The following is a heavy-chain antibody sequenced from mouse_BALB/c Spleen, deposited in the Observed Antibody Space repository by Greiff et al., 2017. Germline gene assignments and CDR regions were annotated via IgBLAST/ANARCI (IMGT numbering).Heavy chain of an antibody. V-gene: IGHV14-3*02. Sequence: EVKLMESGAELVKPGASVKLSCTASGFNIKDTYMHWVQQRPEQGLEWIGRIDPANGNTKYDPKFQGKATITADTSSNTAYLPLSSLTSEDTAVYYCARGVYWGQGTTVTVSS. CDR2: IDPANGNT. CDR1: GFNIKDTY. J-gene: IGHJ2*01. CDR3: ARGVY.